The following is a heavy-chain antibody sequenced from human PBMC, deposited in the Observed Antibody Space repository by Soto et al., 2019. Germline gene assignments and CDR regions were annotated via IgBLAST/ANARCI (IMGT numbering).Heavy chain of an antibody. V-gene: IGHV3-23*01. D-gene: IGHD3-10*01. CDR1: GFTFSSYA. Sequence: GGSLRLSCAASGFTFSSYAMSWVRQAPGKGLEWVSAISGSGGSTYYADSVKGRFAISRDNSKNTLYLQMNSLRAEDTAVYYCAKDQVTMVRGAIIMLAPFDYWGQGTLVTVSS. CDR2: ISGSGGST. CDR3: AKDQVTMVRGAIIMLAPFDY. J-gene: IGHJ4*02.